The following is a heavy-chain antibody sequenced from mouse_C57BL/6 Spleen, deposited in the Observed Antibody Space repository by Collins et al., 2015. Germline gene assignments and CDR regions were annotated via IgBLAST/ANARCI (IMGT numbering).Heavy chain of an antibody. CDR2: IYPRSGNT. V-gene: IGHV1-81*01. Sequence: QVQLQQPGTELVKPGASVNLSCKASGYTFTSYGISWVKQRTGQGLEWIGEIYPRSGNTYYNEKFKGKATLTADKSSSTAYMELRSLTSEDSAVYFCARWGNWDGDYWGQGTTLTVSS. D-gene: IGHD4-1*02. CDR3: ARWGNWDGDY. J-gene: IGHJ2*01. CDR1: GYTFTSYG.